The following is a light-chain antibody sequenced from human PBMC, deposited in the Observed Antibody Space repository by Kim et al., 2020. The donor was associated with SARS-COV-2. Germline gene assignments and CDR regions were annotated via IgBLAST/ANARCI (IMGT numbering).Light chain of an antibody. CDR3: QQSYSTPRT. J-gene: IGKJ1*01. Sequence: ASVGDRVTITGRASQSISSYLNWYQQKPGKAPKLLIYAASSLQSGVPSRFSGSGSWTDFTLTISSLQPEDFATYYCQQSYSTPRTFGQGTKVDIK. V-gene: IGKV1-39*01. CDR2: AAS. CDR1: QSISSY.